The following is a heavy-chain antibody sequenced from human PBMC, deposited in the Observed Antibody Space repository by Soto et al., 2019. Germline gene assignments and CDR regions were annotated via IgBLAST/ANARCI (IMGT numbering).Heavy chain of an antibody. Sequence: SVKVSCKASGVTFSSYAISWVRQAPGQGLEWMGGIIPIFGTANYAQKFQGRVTITADESTSTAYMELSSLRSEDTAVYYCARGLSPIAVAGPGNYYFDYWGQGTLVTVSS. CDR2: IIPIFGTA. CDR3: ARGLSPIAVAGPGNYYFDY. J-gene: IGHJ4*02. V-gene: IGHV1-69*13. CDR1: GVTFSSYA. D-gene: IGHD6-19*01.